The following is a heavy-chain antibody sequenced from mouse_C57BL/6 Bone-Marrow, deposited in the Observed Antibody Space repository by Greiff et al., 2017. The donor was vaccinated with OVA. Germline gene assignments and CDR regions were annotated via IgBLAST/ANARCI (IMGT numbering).Heavy chain of an antibody. Sequence: VQLVESGAELVRPGTSVKVSCKASGYAFTNYLIEWVKQRPGQGLEWIGVINPGSGGTNYNEKFKGKATLTADKSSSTAYMQLSSLTSEDSAVYFCARRSNYPMDYWGQGTSVTVSS. V-gene: IGHV1-54*01. CDR2: INPGSGGT. CDR3: ARRSNYPMDY. CDR1: GYAFTNYL. J-gene: IGHJ4*01. D-gene: IGHD2-5*01.